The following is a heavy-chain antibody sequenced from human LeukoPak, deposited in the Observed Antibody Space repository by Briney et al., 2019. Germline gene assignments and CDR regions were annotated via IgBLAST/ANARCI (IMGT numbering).Heavy chain of an antibody. CDR3: ARDLSGGTVTTFIPDY. Sequence: GGSLRLSCAASGFTFSSYAMHWVRQAPGKGLEWVAVISYDGSNKYYADSAKGRFTISRDNSKNTLYLQMNSLRAEDTAVYYCARDLSGGTVTTFIPDYWGQGTLVTVSS. CDR2: ISYDGSNK. J-gene: IGHJ4*02. D-gene: IGHD4-11*01. CDR1: GFTFSSYA. V-gene: IGHV3-30-3*01.